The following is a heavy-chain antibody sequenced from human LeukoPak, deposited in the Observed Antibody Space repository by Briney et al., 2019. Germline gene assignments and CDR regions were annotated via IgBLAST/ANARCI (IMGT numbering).Heavy chain of an antibody. D-gene: IGHD3-22*01. CDR3: AKDGDYYDSSGHTDY. CDR2: INSDGSST. CDR1: GFTFSSYW. J-gene: IGHJ4*02. Sequence: GGSLRLSCAASGFTFSSYWMHWVRQAPGKGLVWVSRINSDGSSTSYADSVKGRFTISRDNSKNTLYLQMNSLRAEDTAVYYCAKDGDYYDSSGHTDYWGQGTLVTVSS. V-gene: IGHV3-74*01.